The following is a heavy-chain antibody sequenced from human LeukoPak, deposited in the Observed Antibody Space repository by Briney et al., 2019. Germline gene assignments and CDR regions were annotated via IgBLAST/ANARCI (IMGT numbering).Heavy chain of an antibody. CDR1: GYTFTSYG. D-gene: IGHD3-22*01. V-gene: IGHV1-18*01. J-gene: IGHJ3*02. CDR2: ISAYYGNT. CDR3: AREGYYDDRVAFDI. Sequence: ASVQVSCKASGYTFTSYGISWVRQAPGQGLEWMGWISAYYGNTNYAQKLQGRVTMTTDTSTSTAYMQLRSLRSDDTAVYYCAREGYYDDRVAFDIWGQGTMVTVSS.